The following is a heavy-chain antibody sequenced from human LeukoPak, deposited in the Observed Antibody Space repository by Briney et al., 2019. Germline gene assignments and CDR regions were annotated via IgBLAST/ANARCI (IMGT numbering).Heavy chain of an antibody. J-gene: IGHJ4*02. V-gene: IGHV3-23*01. Sequence: GGSLRLSCAASGFTFSSYAMSWVRQAPGKGLEWVSAISGSGVSTYYADSVKGRFTISRDNSKNTLYLQMNSLRAEDTAVYYCAKEGLALDIVVVPADYWGQGTLVTVS. D-gene: IGHD2-2*03. CDR2: ISGSGVST. CDR1: GFTFSSYA. CDR3: AKEGLALDIVVVPADY.